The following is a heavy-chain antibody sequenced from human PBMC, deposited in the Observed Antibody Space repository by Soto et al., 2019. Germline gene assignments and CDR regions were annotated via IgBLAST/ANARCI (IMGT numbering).Heavy chain of an antibody. CDR1: GFTFSDYF. CDR2: ISNNANTI. CDR3: ARGSLRWIGAQNGFYT. J-gene: IGHJ5*02. V-gene: IGHV3-11*01. D-gene: IGHD3-10*01. Sequence: QVQLVESGGGLVKTGGSLRVSCVASGFTFSDYFMSWIRQAPGKGLEWLSYISNNANTIYYADSVRGRFSISRDNARNSLYLQMHSLRADDTAVYYCARGSLRWIGAQNGFYTWGQGTRVTVSS.